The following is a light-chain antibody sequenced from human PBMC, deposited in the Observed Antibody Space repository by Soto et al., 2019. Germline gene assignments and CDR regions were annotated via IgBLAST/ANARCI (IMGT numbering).Light chain of an antibody. CDR1: QAISGW. Sequence: DIQMTQSPSSVSASVGDRVTITCRASQAISGWLAWYQQKPGKAPNLLIYAASHLHSGVPSRFSGSGSGTDFTLTIRSLQPEDFATYYCQQANSFPFTFGPGTKVDIK. CDR3: QQANSFPFT. V-gene: IGKV1-12*01. CDR2: AAS. J-gene: IGKJ3*01.